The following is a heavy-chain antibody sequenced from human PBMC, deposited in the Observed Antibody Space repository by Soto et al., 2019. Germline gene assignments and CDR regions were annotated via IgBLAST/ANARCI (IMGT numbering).Heavy chain of an antibody. V-gene: IGHV2-5*02. CDR1: GFSLSTSGVS. CDR2: IYWDGNK. J-gene: IGHJ4*02. D-gene: IGHD3-10*01. CDR3: AHRHGSSGSYYFDY. Sequence: QITLKESGPTLVKPTQTLTLTCTFSGFSLSTSGVSVAWIRQPPGKALEWLALIYWDGNKRYSPSLERRLTITKDTSKNQVVLTMTYMDPVDTATYYCAHRHGSSGSYYFDYWGPGTLVTVSS.